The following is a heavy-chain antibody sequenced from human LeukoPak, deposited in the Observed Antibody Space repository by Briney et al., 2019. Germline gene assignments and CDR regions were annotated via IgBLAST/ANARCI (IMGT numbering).Heavy chain of an antibody. D-gene: IGHD2-8*01. V-gene: IGHV4-34*01. CDR2: INHSGST. CDR3: ARRFLMVYAIKASNWFDP. J-gene: IGHJ5*02. Sequence: SETLSLTCAVYGGSFSGYYWSWTRQPPGKGLEWIGEINHSGSTNYNPSLKSRVTISVDTSKNQFSLKLSSVTAADTAVYYCARRFLMVYAIKASNWFDPWGQGTLVTVSS. CDR1: GGSFSGYY.